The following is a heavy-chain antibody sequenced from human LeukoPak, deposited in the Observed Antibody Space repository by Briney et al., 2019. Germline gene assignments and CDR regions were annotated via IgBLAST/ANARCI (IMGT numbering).Heavy chain of an antibody. CDR1: GFTFSSYG. D-gene: IGHD4-17*01. CDR3: AKDRTVTGRGIDY. V-gene: IGHV3-33*06. J-gene: IGHJ4*02. Sequence: PGGSLRLSCAASGFTFSSYGMHWVRQAAGKGLEWVALIWYDGSNKYYADSVKGRFTISRDNSKNTLYLQMNSLRAEDTAVYYCAKDRTVTGRGIDYWGQGTLVTVSS. CDR2: IWYDGSNK.